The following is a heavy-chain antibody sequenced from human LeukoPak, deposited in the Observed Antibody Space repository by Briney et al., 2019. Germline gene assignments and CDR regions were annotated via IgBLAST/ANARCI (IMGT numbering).Heavy chain of an antibody. J-gene: IGHJ4*02. CDR1: GFSLSTSRMC. Sequence: SGPTLVNPTQTLTLTCTFSGFSLSTSRMCVSWIRQPPGKALEWLARIDWDDDKYYSTSLKTRLTISKDTSKNQVVLTMTNMDPVDTATYYCARTLDGYCSGGSCYYYFDYWGQGTLVTVSS. D-gene: IGHD2-15*01. CDR2: IDWDDDK. CDR3: ARTLDGYCSGGSCYYYFDY. V-gene: IGHV2-70*11.